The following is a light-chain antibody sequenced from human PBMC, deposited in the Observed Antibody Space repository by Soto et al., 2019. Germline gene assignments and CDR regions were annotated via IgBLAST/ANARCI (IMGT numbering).Light chain of an antibody. CDR2: SAS. CDR1: QSINSY. Sequence: DIQMTQSPSALSASVGDRVTITCRASQSINSYLNWYQQKPGKAPKLLIYSASSLQSGVPSRFSGSGSGTDFTLTISSLHPEDAATYYCQQGYNDPTFGQGTKVEIK. CDR3: QQGYNDPT. V-gene: IGKV1-39*01. J-gene: IGKJ2*01.